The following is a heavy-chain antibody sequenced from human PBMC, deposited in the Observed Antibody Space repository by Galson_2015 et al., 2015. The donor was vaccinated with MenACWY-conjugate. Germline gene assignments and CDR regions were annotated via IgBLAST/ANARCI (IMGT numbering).Heavy chain of an antibody. CDR1: GFTVSSNY. CDR2: IYSGGST. V-gene: IGHV3-66*01. Sequence: SLRLSCAASGFTVSSNYMSWVRQAPGKGLEWVSVIYSGGSTYYADSVKGRFTISRDNSKNTLYLQMNSLRAEDTAVYYCARDRSAAAGEYYFDYWGQGTLVTVSS. D-gene: IGHD6-13*01. J-gene: IGHJ4*02. CDR3: ARDRSAAAGEYYFDY.